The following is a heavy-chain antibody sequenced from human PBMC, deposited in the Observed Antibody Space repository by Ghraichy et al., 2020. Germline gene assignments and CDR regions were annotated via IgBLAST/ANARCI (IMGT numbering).Heavy chain of an antibody. D-gene: IGHD5-12*01. CDR3: AKDDCGYSGYGGFCGMDV. J-gene: IGHJ6*02. CDR2: ISYDGSNK. V-gene: IGHV3-30*18. CDR1: GFTFSSYG. Sequence: GGSLRLSCAASGFTFSSYGMHWVRQAPGKGLEWVAVISYDGSNKYYADSVKGRFTISRDNSKNTLYLQMNSLRAEDTAVYYCAKDDCGYSGYGGFCGMDVWGQGTTVTVSS.